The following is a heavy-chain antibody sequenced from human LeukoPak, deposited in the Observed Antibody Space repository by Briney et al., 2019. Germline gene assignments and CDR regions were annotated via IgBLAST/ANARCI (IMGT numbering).Heavy chain of an antibody. J-gene: IGHJ4*02. CDR1: GYTFTGYY. CDR2: IIPIFGTA. D-gene: IGHD6-6*01. Sequence: SVKVSCKASGYTFTGYYMHWVRQAPGQGLEWMGGIIPIFGTANYAQKFQGRVTITADKSTSTAYMELSSLRSEDTAVYYCASARDSSSSSYFDYWGQGTLVTVSS. CDR3: ASARDSSSSSYFDY. V-gene: IGHV1-69*06.